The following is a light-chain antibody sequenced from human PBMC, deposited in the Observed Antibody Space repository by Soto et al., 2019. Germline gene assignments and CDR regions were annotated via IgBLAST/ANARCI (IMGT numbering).Light chain of an antibody. V-gene: IGKV3-15*01. CDR1: QSVSSN. J-gene: IGKJ1*01. CDR2: GAS. Sequence: EIVMTQSPATLSVSPGERATLSCRASQSVSSNLAWYQQKPGQAPRLLIYGASTRATGIPARFSGSGSGTEFTLTISSLQSEDFAVYYCQQYNSWPPWAFGLGTKVDIK. CDR3: QQYNSWPPWA.